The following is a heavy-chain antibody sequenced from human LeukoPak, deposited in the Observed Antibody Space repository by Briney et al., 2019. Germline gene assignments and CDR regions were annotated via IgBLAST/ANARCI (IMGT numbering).Heavy chain of an antibody. D-gene: IGHD3-3*01. Sequence: SSETLSLTCAVYGGSFSGYYWSWIRQPPGKGLEWIGEINHSGSTNYNPSLKSRVTISVDTSKNQFSLKLSSVTAADTAVYYCARGVRFLEEGNWFDPWGQGTLVTVSS. CDR1: GGSFSGYY. CDR2: INHSGST. CDR3: ARGVRFLEEGNWFDP. V-gene: IGHV4-34*01. J-gene: IGHJ5*02.